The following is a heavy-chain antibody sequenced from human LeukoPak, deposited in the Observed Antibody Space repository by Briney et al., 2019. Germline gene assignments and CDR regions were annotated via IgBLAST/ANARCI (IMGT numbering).Heavy chain of an antibody. J-gene: IGHJ4*02. Sequence: PGGSLRLSCAASGFTFSSYGMHWVRQAPGKGLEWVAVISYDGSNKYYADSVKCRFTISRDNSKNTLYLQMNSLRAEDTAVYYCARTIADWGQGTLVTVSS. CDR1: GFTFSSYG. D-gene: IGHD5-24*01. CDR3: ARTIAD. V-gene: IGHV3-30*03. CDR2: ISYDGSNK.